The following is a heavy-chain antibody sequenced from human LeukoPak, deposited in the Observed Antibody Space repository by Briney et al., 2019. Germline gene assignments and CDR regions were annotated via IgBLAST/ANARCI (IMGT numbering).Heavy chain of an antibody. CDR3: ATDELRFLEWLSRMDV. V-gene: IGHV3-30*03. J-gene: IGHJ6*02. Sequence: PGRSLRLSCAASGFTFSSYGMHWVRQAPGKGLEWVAVISYDGSNKYYADSVKGRFTISRDNSKNTLYLQMNSLRAEDTAVYYCATDELRFLEWLSRMDVWGQGTTVTVSS. D-gene: IGHD3-3*01. CDR2: ISYDGSNK. CDR1: GFTFSSYG.